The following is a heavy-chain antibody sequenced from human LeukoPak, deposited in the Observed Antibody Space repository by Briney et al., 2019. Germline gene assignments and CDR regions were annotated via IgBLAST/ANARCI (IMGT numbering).Heavy chain of an antibody. CDR2: INPNSGDT. D-gene: IGHD1-26*01. Sequence: ASVKVSCKASGYTFTGYYMHWVRQAPGQGLEWMGWINPNSGDTNYAQKFQGRVTMTRDTSSSTTYMELRRLRPDDTAVYYCARGDRGSYWGQGTLVTVSS. J-gene: IGHJ4*02. CDR1: GYTFTGYY. V-gene: IGHV1-2*02. CDR3: ARGDRGSY.